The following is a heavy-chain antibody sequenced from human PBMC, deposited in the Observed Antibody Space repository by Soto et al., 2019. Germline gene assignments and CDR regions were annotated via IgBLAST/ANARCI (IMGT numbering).Heavy chain of an antibody. Sequence: ASVKVSFKASCYTFTIYCIILLLQSPLQWLELMGCISAYNGNTNYAQNLQGRVTMTTDTSTSTAYMELRSLRSDDTAVYYCARDIGVQAERWKINYGMEVWGKGNTVNVSS. CDR1: CYTFTIYC. J-gene: IGHJ6*04. V-gene: IGHV1-18*04. D-gene: IGHD2-2*01. CDR2: ISAYNGNT. CDR3: ARDIGVQAERWKINYGMEV.